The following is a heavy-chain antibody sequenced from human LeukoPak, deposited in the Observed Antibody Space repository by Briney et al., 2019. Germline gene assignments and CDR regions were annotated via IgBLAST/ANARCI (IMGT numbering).Heavy chain of an antibody. CDR2: ISSSGSTI. Sequence: PGGALRLSCVPSRFTFSSYEMNGVRQAPGKGLKGVSYISSSGSTIYYADSVKGRFTISRDNAKNSLYLQMTSLRAEDTAVYYCARDDSSAGHGDYGGQGTLVTVSS. CDR1: RFTFSSYE. V-gene: IGHV3-48*03. CDR3: ARDDSSAGHGDY. J-gene: IGHJ4*02. D-gene: IGHD6-19*01.